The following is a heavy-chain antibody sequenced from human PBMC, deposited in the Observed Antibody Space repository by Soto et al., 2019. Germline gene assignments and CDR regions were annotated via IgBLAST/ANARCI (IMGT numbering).Heavy chain of an antibody. CDR3: AREVPASFAS. V-gene: IGHV3-9*01. CDR2: ISWNSGSI. J-gene: IGHJ4*02. CDR1: GFTFDDYA. Sequence: GGSLRLSCAASGFTFDDYAMHWVRQAPGKGLEWVSGISWNSGSIGYADSVRGRFTISRDNAKNSLYLQMKSLSAEDTALYYCAREVPASFASWGRGTLVTVSS. D-gene: IGHD2-2*01.